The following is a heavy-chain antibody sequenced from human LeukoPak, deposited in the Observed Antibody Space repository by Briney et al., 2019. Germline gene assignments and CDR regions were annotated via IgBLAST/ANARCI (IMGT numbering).Heavy chain of an antibody. Sequence: GGSLRLSCAASGFTFSSYWMSWVRQAPGKGLEWVANIKQDGSEKYYVDSVKGRFTISRDNAKNSLYLQTNSLRAEDTAVYYCARGAGGDDYGDYNFDYWGQGTLVTVSS. CDR2: IKQDGSEK. V-gene: IGHV3-7*01. J-gene: IGHJ4*02. D-gene: IGHD4-17*01. CDR3: ARGAGGDDYGDYNFDY. CDR1: GFTFSSYW.